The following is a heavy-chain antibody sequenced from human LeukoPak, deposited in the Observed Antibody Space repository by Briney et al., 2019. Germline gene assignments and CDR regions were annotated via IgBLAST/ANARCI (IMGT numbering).Heavy chain of an antibody. J-gene: IGHJ4*02. D-gene: IGHD2-2*01. CDR3: ARGQLPGNY. CDR1: GFTFTRDW. V-gene: IGHV3-7*05. Sequence: GGSLRLSCAASGFTFTRDWMAWVRQAPGKGLEWVANIKQDGSEKYYVDSVKGRFTISRDNARNSLYLQMNSLRAEDTAVYYCARGQLPGNYWGQGTLVTVSS. CDR2: IKQDGSEK.